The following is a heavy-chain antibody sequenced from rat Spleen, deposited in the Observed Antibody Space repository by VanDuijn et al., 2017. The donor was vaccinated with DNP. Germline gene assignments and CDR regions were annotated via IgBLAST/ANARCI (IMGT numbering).Heavy chain of an antibody. D-gene: IGHD1-4*01. CDR2: ISSDGSTT. J-gene: IGHJ2*01. V-gene: IGHV5-7*01. CDR3: ARHRVGLDY. Sequence: EVQLVESGGGLVQPGRSLKLSCAASGFTFSDYNMAWVRQAPKKGLEWVATISSDGSTTYYRDSVRGRFTISRDNTKITLYLQMDSLRSEDTATYYCARHRVGLDYWGQGVMVTVSS. CDR1: GFTFSDYN.